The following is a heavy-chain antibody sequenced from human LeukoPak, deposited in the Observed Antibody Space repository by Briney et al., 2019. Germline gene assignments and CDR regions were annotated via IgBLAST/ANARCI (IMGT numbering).Heavy chain of an antibody. V-gene: IGHV3-66*02. CDR2: IHSGGST. D-gene: IGHD5-18*01. CDR3: ARDKKRNSYGHNYYGMDV. J-gene: IGHJ6*02. CDR1: GFPVNSTY. Sequence: PGGSLRLSCVASGFPVNSTYMNWVRQAPGKGLEWVSVIHSGGSTYYADSVKGRFTISRVTSKNMLYLQMNSLRPEDTALYYCARDKKRNSYGHNYYGMDVWGQGTTVTVSS.